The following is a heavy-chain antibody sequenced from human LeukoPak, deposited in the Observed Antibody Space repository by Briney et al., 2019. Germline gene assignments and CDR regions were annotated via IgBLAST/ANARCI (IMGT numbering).Heavy chain of an antibody. CDR3: ATKTDWSYFEY. V-gene: IGHV3-23*01. J-gene: IGHJ4*02. CDR2: ISGSDDATT. CDR1: GFGFRTHP. Sequence: PGGSLRLSCAASGFGFRTHPMSWVRQAPGKGLEWVSFISGSDDATTYYADSVKGRFTISRDNSKNTLYAQMSSLRAEDTAVYYCATKTDWSYFEYWGQGTLVTVSS. D-gene: IGHD1-1*01.